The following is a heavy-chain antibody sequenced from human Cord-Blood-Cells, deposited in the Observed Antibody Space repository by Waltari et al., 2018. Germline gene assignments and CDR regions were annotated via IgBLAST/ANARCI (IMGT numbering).Heavy chain of an antibody. CDR3: AKDQTGDAFDI. V-gene: IGHV3-30*18. D-gene: IGHD7-27*01. CDR1: GFTFRSSG. J-gene: IGHJ3*02. CDR2: ISYDGSNK. Sequence: QVQLVESGRGVVQPGRSLGLFCEAPGFTFRSSGLHWVRQAPGKGREWVAVISYDGSNKYYADSVKGRFTISRDNSKNTLYLQMNSLRAEDTAVYYCAKDQTGDAFDIWGQGTMVTVSS.